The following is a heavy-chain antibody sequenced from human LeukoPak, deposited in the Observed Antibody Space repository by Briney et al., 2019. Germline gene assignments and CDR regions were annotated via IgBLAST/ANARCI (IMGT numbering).Heavy chain of an antibody. V-gene: IGHV3-23*01. D-gene: IGHD3-10*01. CDR1: GFTFSNYA. J-gene: IGHJ4*02. CDR2: ISGGGSKT. CDR3: AKQVGYYYDSWSSILDY. Sequence: GGSLRLSCAASGFTFSNYAMSWVRQAPGRGLEWVSAISGGGSKTHYADSVKGRSTISRDNSKNTLYLEMNSLRAEDTAVHYCAKQVGYYYDSWSSILDYWGQGTLVTVSS.